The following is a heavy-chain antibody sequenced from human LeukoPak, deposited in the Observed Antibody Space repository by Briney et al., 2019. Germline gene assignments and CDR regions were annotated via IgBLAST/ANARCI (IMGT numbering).Heavy chain of an antibody. CDR3: ARGGWSVDY. CDR1: GGSFSGYY. D-gene: IGHD6-19*01. V-gene: IGHV4-34*01. CDR2: INHSGST. J-gene: IGHJ4*02. Sequence: SETLSLTCAVYGGSFSGYYWSWIRQPPGKGLEWIGEINHSGSTNYNPSLKSRVTISVDTSKNQFSLKLSSVTAADTAVYYCARGGWSVDYWGQGTLVTVSS.